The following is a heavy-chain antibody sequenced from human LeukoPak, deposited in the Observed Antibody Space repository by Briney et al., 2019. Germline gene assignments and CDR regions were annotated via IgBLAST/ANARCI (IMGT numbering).Heavy chain of an antibody. D-gene: IGHD4-17*01. V-gene: IGHV4-59*08. CDR1: GGSISSYY. CDR3: ARHDNGDYVGFDY. Sequence: SETLSLTCTVSGGSISSYYWSWIRQPPGKGLEWIGYIYYSGSTNYNPSLKSRVTISVDTSKNQFSLKLSSVTAADTAVYYCARHDNGDYVGFDYWGQGTLVTVSS. CDR2: IYYSGST. J-gene: IGHJ4*02.